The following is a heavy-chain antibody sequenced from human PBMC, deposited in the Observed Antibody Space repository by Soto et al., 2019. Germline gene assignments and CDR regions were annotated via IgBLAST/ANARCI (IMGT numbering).Heavy chain of an antibody. CDR2: INPSGGTT. Sequence: GASVKVSCKASGYIFSGYYIHWVRQAPGQGREWMGIINPSGGTTTYAQKFQGRVTVTRDTSTSTVYMELSSLRSEDTAVYYCASEIVGATPNFDYWGQGTLVTVSS. CDR1: GYIFSGYY. D-gene: IGHD1-26*01. J-gene: IGHJ4*02. CDR3: ASEIVGATPNFDY. V-gene: IGHV1-46*03.